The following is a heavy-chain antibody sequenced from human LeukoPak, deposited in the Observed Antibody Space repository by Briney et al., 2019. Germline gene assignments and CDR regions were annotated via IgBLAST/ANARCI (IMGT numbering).Heavy chain of an antibody. CDR1: GGTFSSYA. D-gene: IGHD3-10*01. CDR2: IIPILGIA. J-gene: IGHJ5*02. V-gene: IGHV1-69*04. CDR3: ARDLTGSGSDWFDP. Sequence: SVKVSCKASGGTFSSYAISWVRQAPGQGLEWMGRIIPILGIANYAQKFQGRVTITADKSTSTAYMELSSLRSEDTAVYYCARDLTGSGSDWFDPWGQGTLVTVSS.